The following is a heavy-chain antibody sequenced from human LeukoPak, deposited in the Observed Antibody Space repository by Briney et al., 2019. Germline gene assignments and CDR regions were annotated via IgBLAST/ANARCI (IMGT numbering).Heavy chain of an antibody. D-gene: IGHD4-23*01. CDR1: GFTFSSYW. V-gene: IGHV3-7*01. J-gene: IGHJ6*02. CDR2: IKQDGSEK. Sequence: GGSLRLSCAASGFTFSSYWMSWVRQAPGKGLEWVANIKQDGSEKYYVDSAKGRFTISRDNAKNSLYLQMNSLRAEDTAVYYCARVPGKTVVTPAGGMDVWGQGTTVTVSS. CDR3: ARVPGKTVVTPAGGMDV.